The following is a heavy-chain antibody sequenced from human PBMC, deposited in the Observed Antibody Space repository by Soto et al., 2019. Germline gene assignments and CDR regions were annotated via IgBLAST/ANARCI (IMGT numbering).Heavy chain of an antibody. CDR2: IIPIFGTA. V-gene: IGHV1-69*01. CDR1: GGTFSSYA. D-gene: IGHD3-10*01. Sequence: QVQLVQSGAEVKKPGSSVKVSCNASGGTFSSYAISWVRQAPGQGLEWMGGIIPIFGTANYAQKFQGRVTITADESTSTAYMELSSLRSEDTAVYYCARDLYYNLKGTPYWYYGMDVWAKGPRSPSP. J-gene: IGHJ6*02. CDR3: ARDLYYNLKGTPYWYYGMDV.